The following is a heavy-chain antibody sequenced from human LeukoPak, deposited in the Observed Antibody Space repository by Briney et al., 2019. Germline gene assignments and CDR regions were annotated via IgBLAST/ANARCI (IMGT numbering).Heavy chain of an antibody. CDR3: AGGTAATTRPFDY. D-gene: IGHD2-21*02. CDR1: GVSIDSYH. Sequence: PSEPLSLTCSVSGVSIDSYHWSWIRQPTGKGLEWIGYFYYTGSTNYSPSFEGRVTISEDTSKNQISLRLTSVTAADTAVYYCAGGTAATTRPFDYWGQGTLVTVSS. J-gene: IGHJ4*02. V-gene: IGHV4-59*01. CDR2: FYYTGST.